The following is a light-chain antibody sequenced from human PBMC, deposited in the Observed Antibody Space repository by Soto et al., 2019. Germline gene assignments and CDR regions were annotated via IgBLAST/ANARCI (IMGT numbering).Light chain of an antibody. CDR3: GSDAVSSTFV. Sequence: QSALTQPASVSGSPGQSVTISCTRTSSDVGSFNFVSWYQQHPGKAPKVVIYEVTKRPSGVSNRFSGSKSGNTASLTIYGLQADDEADYYCGSDAVSSTFVFGTGTKVTVL. CDR2: EVT. V-gene: IGLV2-23*02. J-gene: IGLJ1*01. CDR1: SSDVGSFNF.